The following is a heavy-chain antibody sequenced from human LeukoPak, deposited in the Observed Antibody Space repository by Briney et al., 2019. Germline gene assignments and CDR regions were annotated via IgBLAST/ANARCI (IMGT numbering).Heavy chain of an antibody. CDR1: GFTFSSYA. D-gene: IGHD3-10*01. V-gene: IGHV3-23*01. J-gene: IGHJ4*02. CDR2: ISGSGGST. CDR3: AKRGGDYYGSGSYPFDY. Sequence: GGSLRLSCAASGFTFSSYAMSWVRQAPGKGLEWVSAISGSGGSTYYADSVKGRFTITRDNSKNTLYLQMNSLRAEATAVYYCAKRGGDYYGSGSYPFDYWGQGTLVTVSS.